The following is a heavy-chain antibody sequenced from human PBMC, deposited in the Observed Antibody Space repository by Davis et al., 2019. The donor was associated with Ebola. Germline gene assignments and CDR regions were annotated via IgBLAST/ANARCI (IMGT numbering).Heavy chain of an antibody. J-gene: IGHJ6*04. V-gene: IGHV3-23*01. CDR3: ARSGLSFGVVKYHYGMDV. CDR1: VITFSSYA. CDR2: ISGGGGST. D-gene: IGHD3-3*01. Sequence: GGSLRLSCADSVITFSSYAMSWVRQAPGKGLEWVSAISGGGGSTYYADSVKGRFTISRDNSKNTLYLQMNSLRAEDTAVYYCARSGLSFGVVKYHYGMDVWGKGTTVTVSS.